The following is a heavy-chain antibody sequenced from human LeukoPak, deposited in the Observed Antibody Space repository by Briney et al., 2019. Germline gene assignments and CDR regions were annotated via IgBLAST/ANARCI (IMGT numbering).Heavy chain of an antibody. CDR2: IYYSGSS. CDR1: GGSISSSSYY. J-gene: IGHJ4*02. V-gene: IGHV4-39*01. Sequence: PSETLSLTCTVSGGSISSSSYYWGWIRQPPGKGLEWIGSIYYSGSSYYNPSLKSRVTISVDTSKNQFSLKLSSVTAADTAVYYCARHRGYYGHFDYWGQGTLVTVSS. CDR3: ARHRGYYGHFDY. D-gene: IGHD2/OR15-2a*01.